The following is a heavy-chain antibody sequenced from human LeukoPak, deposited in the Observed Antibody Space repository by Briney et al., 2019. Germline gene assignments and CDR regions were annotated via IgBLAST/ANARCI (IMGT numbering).Heavy chain of an antibody. D-gene: IGHD3-10*01. CDR3: ARASWFHGLAAY. Sequence: ASVKVSCKVSGYSFTGYAMNWVRQAPGQGLEWLGWINTITGNPTYAPGFTGRSVFSLDTSVSTAYLQISSLKTEDTAVYYCARASWFHGLAAYWGQGTLVTVSS. J-gene: IGHJ4*02. CDR1: GYSFTGYA. V-gene: IGHV7-4-1*02. CDR2: INTITGNP.